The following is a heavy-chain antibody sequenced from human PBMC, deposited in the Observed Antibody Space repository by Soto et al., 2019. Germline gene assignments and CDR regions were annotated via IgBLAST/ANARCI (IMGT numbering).Heavy chain of an antibody. J-gene: IGHJ4*02. CDR3: ARIHWSQSSLDY. CDR2: VSHRGTA. D-gene: IGHD6-19*01. CDR1: GGSIDSTDYT. V-gene: IGHV4-30-2*01. Sequence: PSDTLSLTCAVSGGSIDSTDYTLTWIRQPPGKGLEWIGYVSHRGTAYSIPSLNGRLTLSMDSSQTQFSLKLTSVTAADSAVYYCARIHWSQSSLDYWGRGILVTVSS.